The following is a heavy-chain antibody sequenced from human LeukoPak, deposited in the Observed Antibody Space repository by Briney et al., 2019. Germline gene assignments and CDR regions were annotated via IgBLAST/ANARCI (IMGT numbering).Heavy chain of an antibody. D-gene: IGHD3-22*01. CDR3: ATIETYYYETSGYFFDY. CDR2: ISHSSGTM. V-gene: IGHV3-48*04. Sequence: GSLRLSCAASGFTFSSYAMSWVRQAPGKGLEWIAYISHSSGTMYYADSVKGRFTISRDNARNSLYLQMNSLRAEDTAVYYCATIETYYYETSGYFFDYWGRGTLVTVSS. CDR1: GFTFSSYA. J-gene: IGHJ4*02.